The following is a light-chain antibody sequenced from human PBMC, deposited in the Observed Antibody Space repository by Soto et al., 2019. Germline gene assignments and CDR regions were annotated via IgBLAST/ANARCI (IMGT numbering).Light chain of an antibody. CDR2: EDD. CDR3: QSYDSTNPVV. J-gene: IGLJ2*01. Sequence: NFMLTQPHSVSESPEKTVTISCTRSSGSIASNYVQWYQQRPGSAPTTLIYEDDQRPSGVPDRFSGSIDSSSNSASLTISGLKTEDEADYYCQSYDSTNPVVFGGGTKLTVL. V-gene: IGLV6-57*04. CDR1: SGSIASNY.